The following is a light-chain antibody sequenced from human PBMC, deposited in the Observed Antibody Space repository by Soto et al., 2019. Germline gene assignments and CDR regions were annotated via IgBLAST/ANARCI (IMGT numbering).Light chain of an antibody. CDR3: MQGTHWPWT. CDR2: EVS. CDR1: QSLKHSDGNTY. J-gene: IGKJ1*01. V-gene: IGKV2-30*02. Sequence: DVVMTQSPLSLPVTLGQPASISCRSSQSLKHSDGNTYLNWFQQRPGQSPRRLIYEVSDRDSGVPDRFSGSGSGTDVTLKISRVEAEDVGVYYCMQGTHWPWTFGQGTEVEVK.